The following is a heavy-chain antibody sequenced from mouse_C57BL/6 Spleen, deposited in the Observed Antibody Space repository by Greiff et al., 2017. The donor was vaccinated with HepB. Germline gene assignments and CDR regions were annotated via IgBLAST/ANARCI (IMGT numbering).Heavy chain of an antibody. CDR1: GYTFTSYW. J-gene: IGHJ2*01. Sequence: VQLQQPGAELVMPGASVKLSCKASGYTFTSYWMHWVKQRPGQGLEWIGEIDPSDSYTNYNQKFKGKSTLTVDKSSSTAYMQLSSLTSEDSAVYYCARLIGGEYYFDYWGQGTTLTVSS. D-gene: IGHD2-14*01. V-gene: IGHV1-69*01. CDR3: ARLIGGEYYFDY. CDR2: IDPSDSYT.